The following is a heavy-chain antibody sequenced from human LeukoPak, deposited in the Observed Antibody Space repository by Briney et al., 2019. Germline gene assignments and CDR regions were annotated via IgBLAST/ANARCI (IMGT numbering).Heavy chain of an antibody. CDR3: AKDRAPVGNYPPYNWFDP. V-gene: IGHV3-30*02. CDR2: IRYDGSNK. D-gene: IGHD4-11*01. CDR1: GFTFSSYG. Sequence: PGGSLRLSCAASGFTFSSYGMHWVRQAPGKGLEWVAFIRYDGSNKYYADSMKGRFTISRDNSKNTLYLQMNSLRAEDTAVYYCAKDRAPVGNYPPYNWFDPWGQGTLVTVSS. J-gene: IGHJ5*02.